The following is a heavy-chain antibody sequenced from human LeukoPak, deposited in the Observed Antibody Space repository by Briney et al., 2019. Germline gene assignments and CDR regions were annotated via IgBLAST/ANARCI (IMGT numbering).Heavy chain of an antibody. CDR1: GYTFTSYG. D-gene: IGHD4-17*01. V-gene: IGHV1-18*01. CDR2: VSAYNGNT. J-gene: IGHJ4*02. Sequence: GASVKVSCKASGYTFTSYGITWVRQAPGQGLEWMGWVSAYNGNTNYAQNLQGRVTMTTDTSTSTAYMELRSLRSDDTAVYYCARRMTTNLDFDYWGQGTLVTVSS. CDR3: ARRMTTNLDFDY.